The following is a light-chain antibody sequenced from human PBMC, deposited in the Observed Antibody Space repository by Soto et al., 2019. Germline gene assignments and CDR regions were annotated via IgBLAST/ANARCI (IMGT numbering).Light chain of an antibody. Sequence: DIQMTQSPSSLSASVGDRVTITCRASQSISTNLNWYQQKPGKAPKLLIFAASSLQSGVPSRFSGSGSGTDFTLTISSLQPEDFATYHCQQSYSTHTYGQGTELEIK. CDR1: QSISTN. V-gene: IGKV1-39*01. J-gene: IGKJ2*01. CDR2: AAS. CDR3: QQSYSTHT.